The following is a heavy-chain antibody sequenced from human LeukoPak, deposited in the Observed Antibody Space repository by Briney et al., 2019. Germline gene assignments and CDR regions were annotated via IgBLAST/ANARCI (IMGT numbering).Heavy chain of an antibody. D-gene: IGHD2-2*01. V-gene: IGHV4-59*01. CDR1: GGSINSYY. Sequence: SETLSLTCTVAGGSINSYYWSWIRQPPGKGLEWIGYIHYSGNTNYNPSLTSRVTISIDMYKKQFSLKLSSVTAADTAVYYRARLWGYCSSTSCYGASYFDSWGQGTLVTVSS. CDR3: ARLWGYCSSTSCYGASYFDS. CDR2: IHYSGNT. J-gene: IGHJ5*01.